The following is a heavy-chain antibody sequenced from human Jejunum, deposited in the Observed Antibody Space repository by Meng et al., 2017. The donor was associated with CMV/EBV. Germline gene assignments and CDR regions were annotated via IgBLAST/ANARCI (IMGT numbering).Heavy chain of an antibody. V-gene: IGHV3-30*02. CDR3: TRHSIVVVPAAGFDP. J-gene: IGHJ5*02. Sequence: GFTFSNYGMHWVRQAPGKGLEWVAFIRYRGTNQDYADSVKGRFTISRDNSKNTLYLEMNNLRTEDTAVYYCTRHSIVVVPAAGFDPWGQGTLVTVSS. D-gene: IGHD2-2*01. CDR1: GFTFSNYG. CDR2: IRYRGTNQ.